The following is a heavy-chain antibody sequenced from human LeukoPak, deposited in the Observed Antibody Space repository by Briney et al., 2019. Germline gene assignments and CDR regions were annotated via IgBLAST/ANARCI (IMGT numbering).Heavy chain of an antibody. V-gene: IGHV3-30*02. CDR2: IRYVGNNE. D-gene: IGHD1-1*01. CDR3: AKDGMMEGYYTHMDV. Sequence: PGGSLRLSCAASGFTFSNYGMHWVRQAPGKGLERVAFIRYVGNNENYADSVKGRLTISRDNSKNTLYLQMNSLRPEDTAVYYCAKDGMMEGYYTHMDVWGKGTTVIVSS. J-gene: IGHJ6*03. CDR1: GFTFSNYG.